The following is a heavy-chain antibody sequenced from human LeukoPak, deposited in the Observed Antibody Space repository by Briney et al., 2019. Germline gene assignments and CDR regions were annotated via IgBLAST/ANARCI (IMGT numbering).Heavy chain of an antibody. D-gene: IGHD1-26*01. V-gene: IGHV3-33*06. CDR2: IWYDGSNK. Sequence: GGSLRLSCAASGFTFSSYGMHWVRQAPGKGLEWVAVIWYDGSNKYYADSVKGRFTISRDNSKNTLYLQMNSLRAEDTAVYYCAKYRSAVVGATRNYYYYGMDVWGQGTTVTVSS. J-gene: IGHJ6*02. CDR3: AKYRSAVVGATRNYYYYGMDV. CDR1: GFTFSSYG.